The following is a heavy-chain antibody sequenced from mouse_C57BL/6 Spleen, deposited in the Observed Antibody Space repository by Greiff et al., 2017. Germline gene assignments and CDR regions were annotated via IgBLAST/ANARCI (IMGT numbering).Heavy chain of an antibody. CDR2: IYPGDGDT. V-gene: IGHV1-82*01. J-gene: IGHJ3*01. Sequence: QVQLQQSGPELVKPGASVKISCKASGYAFSSSWMNWVKQRPGKGLEWIGRIYPGDGDTNYNGKFKGKATLTADKSSSTAYMQLSSLTSEDSAVYFCANTAQATGAYWGQGTLVTVSA. D-gene: IGHD3-2*02. CDR1: GYAFSSSW. CDR3: ANTAQATGAY.